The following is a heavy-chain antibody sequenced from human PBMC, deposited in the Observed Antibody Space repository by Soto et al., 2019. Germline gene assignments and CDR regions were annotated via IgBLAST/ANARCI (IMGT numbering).Heavy chain of an antibody. CDR3: AREGPAPYYYYGMDV. CDR1: GYSFTTYG. V-gene: IGHV1-18*01. J-gene: IGHJ6*02. Sequence: QVQLVQSGGEVKKPGASVKVSCKTSGYSFTTYGISWVRQAPGQGLEWMGWISAYNGNTNYAQKLQGRVTMTTDTSMSTAHMELRSLRSDDTAVYYCAREGPAPYYYYGMDVWGQGSTGTVSS. CDR2: ISAYNGNT.